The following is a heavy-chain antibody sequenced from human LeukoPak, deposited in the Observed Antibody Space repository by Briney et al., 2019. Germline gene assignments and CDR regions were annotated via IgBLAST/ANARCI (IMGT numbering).Heavy chain of an antibody. D-gene: IGHD6-13*01. J-gene: IGHJ4*02. Sequence: GGSLRLSCAASGFTFSSYEMNWVRQAPGKGLEWVSYISSSGSTIYYADSVKGRFTISRDNAKNSLYLQMNSLRAEDTAVYYWAKRSAVAGTLDSWGEGTLVTVSS. CDR3: AKRSAVAGTLDS. CDR1: GFTFSSYE. V-gene: IGHV3-48*03. CDR2: ISSSGSTI.